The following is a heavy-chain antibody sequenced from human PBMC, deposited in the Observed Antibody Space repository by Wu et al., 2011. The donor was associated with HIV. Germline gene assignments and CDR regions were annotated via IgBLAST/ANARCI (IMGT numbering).Heavy chain of an antibody. J-gene: IGHJ4*02. V-gene: IGHV1-69*05. CDR2: IIPILGTA. Sequence: VQLVQSGAEVKKPGSXVKVSCKASGGTFRSYAISWVRQAPGQGLEWMGGIIPILGTANYAQKFQGRVTMTRDTSISTAYMELSRLRSDDTAVFYCARAGTYCSGGSCFPSEYWGQGTLVTVSS. CDR3: ARAGTYCSGGSCFPSEY. CDR1: GGTFRSYA. D-gene: IGHD2-15*01.